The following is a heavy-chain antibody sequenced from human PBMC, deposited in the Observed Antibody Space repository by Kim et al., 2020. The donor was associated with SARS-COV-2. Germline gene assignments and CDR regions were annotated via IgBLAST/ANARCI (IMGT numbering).Heavy chain of an antibody. CDR3: ARSIGYDSYYYYGMDV. Sequence: SVKVSCKASGGTFSSYAISWVRQAPGQGLEWMGGIIPIFGTGKYRQKFQGRVTITADESTSTAYMELSSLRSEYTAVYYCARSIGYDSYYYYGMDVWGQ. J-gene: IGHJ6*02. V-gene: IGHV1-69*13. CDR1: GGTFSSYA. CDR2: IIPIFGTG. D-gene: IGHD5-12*01.